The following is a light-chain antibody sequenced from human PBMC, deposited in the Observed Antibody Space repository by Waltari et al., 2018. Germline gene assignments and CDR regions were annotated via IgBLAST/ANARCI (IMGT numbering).Light chain of an antibody. CDR1: QAIFDS. CDR3: QQYSGSPPTT. CDR2: ETS. J-gene: IGKJ3*01. V-gene: IGKV1-NL1*01. Sequence: DIQMTQSPSSLSASVGDRVTITCRASQAIFDSLAWYQQKPGKAPKLLLYETSTLESGVPSRFSGSGSGTDYTLAINDLQPEDVATYFCQQYSGSPPTTFGPGT.